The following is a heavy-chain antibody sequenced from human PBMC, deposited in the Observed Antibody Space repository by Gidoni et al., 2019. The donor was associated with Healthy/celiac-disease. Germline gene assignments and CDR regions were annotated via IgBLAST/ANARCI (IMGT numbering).Heavy chain of an antibody. CDR2: IKQDGSEK. Sequence: EVQLVESGGGLVQPGGSLRLSCAASGFTFSSYWMSWVRQAPGKGLEWVANIKQDGSEKYYVDSVKGRFTISRDNAKNSLYLQMNSLRAEDTAVYYCARAAEDYYDSSGTLDYWGQGTLVTVSS. CDR1: GFTFSSYW. J-gene: IGHJ4*02. D-gene: IGHD3-22*01. CDR3: ARAAEDYYDSSGTLDY. V-gene: IGHV3-7*01.